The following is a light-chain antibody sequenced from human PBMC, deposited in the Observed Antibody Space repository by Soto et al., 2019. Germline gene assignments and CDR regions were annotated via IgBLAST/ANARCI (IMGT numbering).Light chain of an antibody. CDR2: DVS. CDR3: QQSYSTPLT. Sequence: DIQMTQSPSSLSASVGDRVTITCRARQSISSYLNWYQQKPGKAPKLLIYDVSILQSGVPSRFSGSGSGTDFTLTVSSLQPEDFATYYCQQSYSTPLTFGGGTKVEIK. V-gene: IGKV1-39*01. CDR1: QSISSY. J-gene: IGKJ4*01.